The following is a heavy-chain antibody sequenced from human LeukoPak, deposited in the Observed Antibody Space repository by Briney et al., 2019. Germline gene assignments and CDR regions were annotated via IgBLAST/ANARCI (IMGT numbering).Heavy chain of an antibody. CDR3: ARGITGSRRLFDY. Sequence: SVKVSCKASGGTFSSYAISWVRQAPGQGLEWMGRIIPIFGTANYAQKFQGRVTITTDESTSTAYMELSSLRSEDTAVYYCARGITGSRRLFDYWGQGTLVTVSS. J-gene: IGHJ4*02. CDR1: GGTFSSYA. D-gene: IGHD1-20*01. CDR2: IIPIFGTA. V-gene: IGHV1-69*05.